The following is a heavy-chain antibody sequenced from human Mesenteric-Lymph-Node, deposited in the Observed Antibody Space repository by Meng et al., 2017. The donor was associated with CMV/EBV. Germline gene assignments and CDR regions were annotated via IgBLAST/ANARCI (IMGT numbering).Heavy chain of an antibody. J-gene: IGHJ6*02. CDR1: GGTISSYA. V-gene: IGHV1-69*05. D-gene: IGHD6-13*01. CDR2: IIPIFGTA. CDR3: AIDRGPVEAVGTVPYGMDV. Sequence: SVTVSCKASGGTISSYAISWVRQAPGQGLEWMGGIIPIFGTADYAQKFQGRVTITTDESMRTAYMELSSLRSEDTAVYYCAIDRGPVEAVGTVPYGMDVWGQGTTVTVSS.